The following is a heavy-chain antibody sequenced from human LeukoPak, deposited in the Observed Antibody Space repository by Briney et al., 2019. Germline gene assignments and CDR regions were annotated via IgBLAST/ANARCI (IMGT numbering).Heavy chain of an antibody. CDR2: IIPIFGTA. J-gene: IGHJ5*02. V-gene: IGHV1-69*13. D-gene: IGHD2-15*01. CDR1: GGTFSSYA. Sequence: SVKVSCKASGGTFSSYAISWVRQAPGHGLEWMGGIIPIFGTANYAQKFQGRVTITADESTSTAYMELSSLRSEDTAVYYCARERKTRHKYCSGGSCYRNYNWFDPWGQGTLVTVSS. CDR3: ARERKTRHKYCSGGSCYRNYNWFDP.